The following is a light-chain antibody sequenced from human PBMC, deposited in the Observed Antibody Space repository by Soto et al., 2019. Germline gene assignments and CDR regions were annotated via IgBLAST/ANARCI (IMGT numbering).Light chain of an antibody. Sequence: GLTQPPSASGSPGQSVTISCTGTSSDVGGYNYVSWYQQRPGTAPKLIIYEVNKRPSGVPDRVFGSKSGNTASLTVSGLQAEDEADYYCCSFAGTNSFVFGTGTKVTVL. CDR1: SSDVGGYNY. CDR2: EVN. J-gene: IGLJ1*01. V-gene: IGLV2-8*01. CDR3: CSFAGTNSFV.